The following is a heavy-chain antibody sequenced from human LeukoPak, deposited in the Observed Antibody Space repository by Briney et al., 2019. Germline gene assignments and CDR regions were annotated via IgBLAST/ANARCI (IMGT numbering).Heavy chain of an antibody. CDR3: TKWSGFGDD. CDR1: GFTFISNS. Sequence: GGSLRLSCAASGFTFISNSMTWVRQTPGKGLEWVSGISGSGDSTFYADSVKGRFTISRDNSRNTLYLQMSSLRPEDTAVYYCTKWSGFGDDWGQGTLVTVSS. J-gene: IGHJ4*02. V-gene: IGHV3-23*01. D-gene: IGHD3-10*01. CDR2: ISGSGDST.